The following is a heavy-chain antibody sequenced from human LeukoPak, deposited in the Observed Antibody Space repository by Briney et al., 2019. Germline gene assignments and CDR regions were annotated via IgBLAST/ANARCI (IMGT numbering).Heavy chain of an antibody. Sequence: SQTLSLTCAISGDSVYSGSSAWSWIRQSPSRGLEWLGRTYYRSKWNHDYAESVKSRITINPDTSKNELSLQLNSVTPEDTAVYYCARNLRPDFDYWGQGTLVTVSS. CDR1: GDSVYSGSSA. V-gene: IGHV6-1*01. CDR3: ARNLRPDFDY. J-gene: IGHJ4*02. CDR2: TYYRSKWNH.